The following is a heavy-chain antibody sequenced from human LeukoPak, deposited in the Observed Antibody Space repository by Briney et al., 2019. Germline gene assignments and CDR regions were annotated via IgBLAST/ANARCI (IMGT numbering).Heavy chain of an antibody. CDR2: IIPIFGTA. CDR1: GGTFSSYA. V-gene: IGHV1-69*01. D-gene: IGHD2-2*01. J-gene: IGHJ4*02. CDR3: ARFRYQLLHFDY. Sequence: SVKVSCKASGGTFSSYAISWVRQAPGQGLGWMGGIIPIFGTANYAQKFQGRVTITADESTSTAYMELSSLRSEDTAVYYCARFRYQLLHFDYWGQGTLVTVSS.